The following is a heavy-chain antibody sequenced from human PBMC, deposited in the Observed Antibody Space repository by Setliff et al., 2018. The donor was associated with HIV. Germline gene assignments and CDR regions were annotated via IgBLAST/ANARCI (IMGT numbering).Heavy chain of an antibody. CDR2: IVPILNTG. V-gene: IGHV1-69*13. Sequence: SVKVSCKASGGTFGSHEISWVRQAPGQGLEWMGGIVPILNTGNYAPKFQGRVTITADESTTTAYMELSSLRSEDTAVYYCARIPNHSSGFDYWGQGTPVTGS. CDR1: GGTFGSHE. J-gene: IGHJ4*02. CDR3: ARIPNHSSGFDY. D-gene: IGHD3-22*01.